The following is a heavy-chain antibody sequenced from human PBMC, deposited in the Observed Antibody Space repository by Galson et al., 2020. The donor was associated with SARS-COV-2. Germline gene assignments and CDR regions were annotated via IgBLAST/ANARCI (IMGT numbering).Heavy chain of an antibody. CDR2: TYWDDDR. Sequence: SGPTLVKPTQTLTLTCTFSGFSFSTPGVGVGWIRQPPRKTLEWLAITYWDDDRRYSPSLKSRLTITRDTSKNQVVLTMTNMDPVDTATYYCVHRRHAHTSGWNPDFFDHWGQGTLVTVSS. V-gene: IGHV2-5*02. D-gene: IGHD6-19*01. CDR1: GFSFSTPGVG. J-gene: IGHJ4*02. CDR3: VHRRHAHTSGWNPDFFDH.